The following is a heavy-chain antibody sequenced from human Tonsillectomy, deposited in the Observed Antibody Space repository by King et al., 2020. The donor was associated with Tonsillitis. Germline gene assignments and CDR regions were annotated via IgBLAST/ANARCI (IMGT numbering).Heavy chain of an antibody. Sequence: QLVQSGAEVKKPGASVNVSCTASGYTFTTYGISWVRQAPGQGLEWMGWISGYNGNTNYAQKLQGRVTMTTDTSTSTAYMGLRSLRSDDTAVYYCARVPLNRIVRGVIANWFDPWGQGTLVTVSS. CDR2: ISGYNGNT. J-gene: IGHJ5*02. CDR3: ARVPLNRIVRGVIANWFDP. D-gene: IGHD3-10*01. V-gene: IGHV1-18*04. CDR1: GYTFTTYG.